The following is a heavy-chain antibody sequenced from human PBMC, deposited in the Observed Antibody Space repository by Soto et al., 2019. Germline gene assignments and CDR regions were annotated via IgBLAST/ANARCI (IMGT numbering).Heavy chain of an antibody. CDR3: ARRPTLAVPTANDAFDI. V-gene: IGHV4-30-4*01. CDR2: IYYSGST. Sequence: QVQLQESGPGLVKPSQTLSLTCTVSGGSISSGDYYWSWIRQPPGKGLEWIGYIYYSGSTYYNVSLKSRVTISVSTSKNQFSLKLSSVTAAHTAVYFCARRPTLAVPTANDAFDIWGQGTMVTVSS. D-gene: IGHD2-2*01. J-gene: IGHJ3*02. CDR1: GGSISSGDYY.